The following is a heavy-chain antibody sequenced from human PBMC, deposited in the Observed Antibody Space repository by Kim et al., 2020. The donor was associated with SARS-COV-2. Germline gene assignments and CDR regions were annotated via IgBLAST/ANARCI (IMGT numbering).Heavy chain of an antibody. CDR3: ARESRITIFGVVISDYLDY. CDR1: GYTFTSYY. D-gene: IGHD3-3*01. V-gene: IGHV1-46*01. J-gene: IGHJ4*01. Sequence: ASVKVSCKASGYTFTSYYMHWVRQAPGQGLEWMGIINPSGGSTSYAQKFQGRVTMTRDTSTSTVYMELSSLRSEDRAVYYFARESRITIFGVVISDYLDYWGQGTLVTVSS. CDR2: INPSGGST.